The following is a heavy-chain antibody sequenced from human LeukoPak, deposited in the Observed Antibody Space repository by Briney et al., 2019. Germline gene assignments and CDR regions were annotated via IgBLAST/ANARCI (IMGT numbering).Heavy chain of an antibody. D-gene: IGHD2-2*01. CDR3: ARDRLWCSSTSCYRGFDP. V-gene: IGHV3-21*01. CDR1: GLTFSSYS. J-gene: IGHJ5*02. CDR2: IISSSSYI. Sequence: GGSLRLSCAASGLTFSSYSMNWVRQAQGKGREWVSSIISSSSYIYYADSVKGRFTISRDNAKNSLYLQMNSLRAEDTAVYYCARDRLWCSSTSCYRGFDPWGQGTLVTVSS.